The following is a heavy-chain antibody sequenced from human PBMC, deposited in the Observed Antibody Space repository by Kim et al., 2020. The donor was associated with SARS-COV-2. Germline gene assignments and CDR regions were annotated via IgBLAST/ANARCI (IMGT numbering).Heavy chain of an antibody. V-gene: IGHV4-4*07. D-gene: IGHD3-10*01. CDR3: ARTLTGSGVPFDS. Sequence: NTAFQRRVSMSLDTSKNHFSLELSSVTAADTAVYFCARTLTGSGVPFDSWGQGTLVTVSS. J-gene: IGHJ4*02.